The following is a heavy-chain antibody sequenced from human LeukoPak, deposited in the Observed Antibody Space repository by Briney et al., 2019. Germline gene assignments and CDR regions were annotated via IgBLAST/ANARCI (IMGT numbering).Heavy chain of an antibody. CDR3: AVSRRPYINSGRYFDY. Sequence: GGCLRLSCAASGFTFSSYGMHWVRQAPGKGLEWVALIGYDGSDKYYADFVKGRFTISRDNSKNTLYLQMNSLRAEDTAVYYCAVSRRPYINSGRYFDYWGQGTLGTVSS. D-gene: IGHD3-10*01. CDR2: IGYDGSDK. V-gene: IGHV3-30*02. J-gene: IGHJ4*02. CDR1: GFTFSSYG.